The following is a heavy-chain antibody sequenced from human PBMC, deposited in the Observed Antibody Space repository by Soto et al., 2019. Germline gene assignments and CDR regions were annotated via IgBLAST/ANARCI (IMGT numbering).Heavy chain of an antibody. J-gene: IGHJ4*02. Sequence: QITLKESGPTLVKPTQTLTLTCSFSGFSLTTTDMGVGWIRQPPGKALEWLALIYWNDNEHYSPSLKSRLTNTKDTSKDQVVLTMTNLGPVDTGTYYCVSSVLHQWQGRGHYRADCLGQGTLVTVSS. CDR1: GFSLTTTDMG. CDR3: VSSVLHQWQGRGHYRADC. V-gene: IGHV2-5*04. D-gene: IGHD6-19*01. CDR2: IYWNDNE.